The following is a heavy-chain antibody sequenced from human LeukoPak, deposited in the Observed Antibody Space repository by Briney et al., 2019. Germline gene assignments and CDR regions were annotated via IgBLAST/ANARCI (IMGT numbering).Heavy chain of an antibody. D-gene: IGHD1-26*01. CDR2: ISWNSGCI. Sequence: PGGSLRLSCAASGFTFDDYAMHWVRQAPGKGLEWVSGISWNSGCIGYADSVKGRFTISRDNAKNSLYLQMNSLRAEDTALYYCAKGDSGSYVRPADYWGQGTLVTVSS. J-gene: IGHJ4*02. V-gene: IGHV3-9*01. CDR3: AKGDSGSYVRPADY. CDR1: GFTFDDYA.